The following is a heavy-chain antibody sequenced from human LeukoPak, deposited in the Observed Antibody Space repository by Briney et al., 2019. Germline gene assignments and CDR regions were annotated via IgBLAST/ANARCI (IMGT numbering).Heavy chain of an antibody. CDR1: GGPISSGGYS. J-gene: IGHJ3*02. Sequence: SQTLSLTCAVSGGPISSGGYSWSWIRQPAGKGLEWIGRIYTSGSTNYNPSLKSRVTISVDTSKNQFSLKLSSVTAADTAVYYCARGWGYCSSTSCWSDAFDIWGQGTMVTVSS. CDR2: IYTSGST. D-gene: IGHD2-2*01. CDR3: ARGWGYCSSTSCWSDAFDI. V-gene: IGHV4-61*02.